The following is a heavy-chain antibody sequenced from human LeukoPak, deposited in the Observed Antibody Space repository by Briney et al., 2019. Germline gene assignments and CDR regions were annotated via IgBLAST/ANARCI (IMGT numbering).Heavy chain of an antibody. J-gene: IGHJ4*02. CDR3: ARERDGSGSYGVLDY. D-gene: IGHD1-26*01. Sequence: ASVKVSCKASGYTFTGYYMHWVRQAPGQGLEWMGWINPNSGGTNYAQKFQGRVTMTRDTSISTAYMELSRLRSDDTAVYYCARERDGSGSYGVLDYWGQGILVTVSS. CDR1: GYTFTGYY. V-gene: IGHV1-2*02. CDR2: INPNSGGT.